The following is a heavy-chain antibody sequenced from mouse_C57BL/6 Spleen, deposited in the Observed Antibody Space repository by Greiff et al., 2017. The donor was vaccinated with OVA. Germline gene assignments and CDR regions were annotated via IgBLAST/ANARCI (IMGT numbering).Heavy chain of an antibody. CDR2: ISSGGSYT. D-gene: IGHD1-1*01. CDR3: ASTAEVAAGTWIEY. V-gene: IGHV5-6*02. J-gene: IGHJ3*01. Sequence: EVKLVQSGGDLVKPGGSLKLSCAASGFTFNSYGMSWVRQTPDKRLEWVATISSGGSYTYYPDSVKGRFTISRDNAKNTLYLQMSSLKSEDTAMYYCASTAEVAAGTWIEYWGQGTLVTVSA. CDR1: GFTFNSYG.